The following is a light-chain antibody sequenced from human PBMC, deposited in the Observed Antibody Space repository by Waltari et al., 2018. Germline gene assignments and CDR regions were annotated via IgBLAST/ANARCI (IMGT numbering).Light chain of an antibody. Sequence: EIVLTQSPGTLSLSPGERATLSCRASQSVGRTLAWYQQKPGQGPRLLIYAASNRATGIPDRFSGSGSGTDFSLTISRLEPEDFAVYYCQHYVRLPATFGQGTKVAIK. J-gene: IGKJ1*01. CDR2: AAS. V-gene: IGKV3-20*01. CDR3: QHYVRLPAT. CDR1: QSVGRT.